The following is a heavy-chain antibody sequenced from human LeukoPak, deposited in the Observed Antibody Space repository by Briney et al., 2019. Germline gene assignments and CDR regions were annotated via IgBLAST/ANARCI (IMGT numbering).Heavy chain of an antibody. CDR1: GGSFSGYY. J-gene: IGHJ5*02. V-gene: IGHV4-34*01. Sequence: KPSETLSLTCAVYGGSFSGYYWSWVRQPPGKGLEWIGEINHSGSNNYNPSLESRVTISVDKSKNQFSLKLRSVTAADTAVYYCARIRDYDRWGQGTLDTVSS. D-gene: IGHD3-16*01. CDR2: INHSGSN. CDR3: ARIRDYDR.